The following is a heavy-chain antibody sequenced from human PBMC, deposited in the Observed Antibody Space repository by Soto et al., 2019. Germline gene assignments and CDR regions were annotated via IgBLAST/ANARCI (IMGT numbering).Heavy chain of an antibody. CDR2: ISWNSGSI. J-gene: IGHJ4*02. V-gene: IGHV3-9*01. CDR1: GFTFDDYA. Sequence: EVQLVESGGGLVQPGRSLRLSCAASGFTFDDYAMHWVRQAPGKGLEWVSGISWNSGSIGYADSVKGRFTISRDNAKNSLYLQMNSLRAEDTALYYCAKAYTAQWLVTYYFDYWGQGTLVTVSS. CDR3: AKAYTAQWLVTYYFDY. D-gene: IGHD6-19*01.